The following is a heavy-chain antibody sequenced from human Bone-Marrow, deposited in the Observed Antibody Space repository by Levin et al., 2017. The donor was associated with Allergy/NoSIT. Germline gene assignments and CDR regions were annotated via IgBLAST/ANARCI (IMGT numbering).Heavy chain of an antibody. V-gene: IGHV3-48*02. CDR3: ARDPARGYYDSSGYSGDD. CDR2: ISSSGDST. Sequence: SCAASGCSFWHYTMNWVRQAPGKGLEWVSCISSSGDSTYYADSVKGRFTISRDNAKNSLYLQLNRLRDEDTALYYCARDPARGYYDSSGYSGDDWGQGTLVTVSS. J-gene: IGHJ4*02. CDR1: GCSFWHYT. D-gene: IGHD3-22*01.